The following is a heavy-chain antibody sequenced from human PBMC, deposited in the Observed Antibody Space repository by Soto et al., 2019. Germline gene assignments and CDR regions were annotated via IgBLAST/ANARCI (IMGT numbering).Heavy chain of an antibody. D-gene: IGHD6-13*01. CDR2: INPANGDT. V-gene: IGHV1-3*01. Sequence: GASVKVSCKASGYAFIDYAMHWVRQAPGQRPEWMGWINPANGDTRYSPNFQGRVTMTRDTSTNTVYMELSSLRSEDTAIYYCDRDSWYLPGIYLDSWGQGALVSVS. J-gene: IGHJ4*02. CDR1: GYAFIDYA. CDR3: DRDSWYLPGIYLDS.